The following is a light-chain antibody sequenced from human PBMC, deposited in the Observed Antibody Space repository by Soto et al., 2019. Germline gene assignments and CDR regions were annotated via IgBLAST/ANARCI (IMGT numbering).Light chain of an antibody. Sequence: EIVMTQSPATLSVSPGERATLSCRASQRCSNTLAWYQQKPGQAHRLLIYGASTRATGIPARFSGSGSGTEFTLTISSLHSADVAVYHCQQDGSSPPTFGGGTQVEIK. CDR2: GAS. J-gene: IGKJ4*01. CDR3: QQDGSSPPT. V-gene: IGKV3-15*01. CDR1: QRCSNT.